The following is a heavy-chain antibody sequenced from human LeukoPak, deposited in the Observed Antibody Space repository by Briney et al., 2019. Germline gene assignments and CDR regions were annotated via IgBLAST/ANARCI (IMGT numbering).Heavy chain of an antibody. CDR3: ARDPTTLAYCGGDCYSPRAAYRYGMDV. V-gene: IGHV3-33*01. CDR2: IWYDGSNK. CDR1: GFTFSSYG. D-gene: IGHD2-21*02. J-gene: IGHJ6*02. Sequence: GRSLRLSCAASGFTFSSYGMHWVRQAPGKGLEWVAVIWYDGSNKYYADSVKGRFTISRDNSKNTLYLQMNSLRAEDTAVYYCARDPTTLAYCGGDCYSPRAAYRYGMDVWGQGTTVTVSS.